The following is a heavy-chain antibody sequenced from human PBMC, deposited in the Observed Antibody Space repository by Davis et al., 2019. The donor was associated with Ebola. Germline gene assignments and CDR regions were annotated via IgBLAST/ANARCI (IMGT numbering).Heavy chain of an antibody. CDR1: GFTFSTYA. CDR3: ARVSYYYDMDV. Sequence: PGGSLRLSCAASGFTFSTYAMSWVRQAPGKGLEWVANIKQDGSEKYYVDSVKGRFTISRDNAKNSLYLQMNSLRAEDTAVYYCARVSYYYDMDVWGQGTTVTVSS. V-gene: IGHV3-7*01. J-gene: IGHJ6*02. CDR2: IKQDGSEK.